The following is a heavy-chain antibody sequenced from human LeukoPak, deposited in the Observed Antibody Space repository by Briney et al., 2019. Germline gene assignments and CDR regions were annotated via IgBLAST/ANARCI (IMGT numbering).Heavy chain of an antibody. CDR1: GFTFDEYA. D-gene: IGHD6-6*01. CDR3: AKDGGDIAARLAPPGY. Sequence: GGSLRLSCAASGFTFDEYAMHWVRQAPGKGLEWVSLISGGGGSTYYADSVKGRFTISRDNSKKSLYLQMNSLRTEDTALYYCAKDGGDIAARLAPPGYWGQGTLVTVSS. V-gene: IGHV3-43*02. CDR2: ISGGGGST. J-gene: IGHJ4*02.